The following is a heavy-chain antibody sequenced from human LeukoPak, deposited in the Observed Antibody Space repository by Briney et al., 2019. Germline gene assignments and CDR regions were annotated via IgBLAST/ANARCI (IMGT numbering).Heavy chain of an antibody. Sequence: ASVKVSCKASGYTFTGYYMHWVRQAPGQGLEWMGWINPNSGGTNYAQKFQGRVTMTRDTSISTAYMELSRLRSDDTAVYYCARRRVGPFWSGYSYYFDYWGQGTLVTVSS. CDR2: INPNSGGT. V-gene: IGHV1-2*02. D-gene: IGHD3-3*01. CDR1: GYTFTGYY. CDR3: ARRRVGPFWSGYSYYFDY. J-gene: IGHJ4*02.